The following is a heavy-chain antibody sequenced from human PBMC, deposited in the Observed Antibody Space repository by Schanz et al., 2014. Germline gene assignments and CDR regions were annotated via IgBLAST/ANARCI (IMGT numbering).Heavy chain of an antibody. V-gene: IGHV3-NL1*01. CDR3: ARGPSRGTYYYGMDV. J-gene: IGHJ6*02. CDR2: VYMSAAST. CDR1: GFTFSSYG. D-gene: IGHD2-2*01. Sequence: QVHLVESGGGVVQPGRSLRLSCAASGFTFSSYGMHWVRQAPGKGLEWVSTVYMSAASTRYADSVKGRFTISRDNSKDTLYLQMNSLRDEDTAVYYCARGPSRGTYYYGMDVWGQGTTVTVSS.